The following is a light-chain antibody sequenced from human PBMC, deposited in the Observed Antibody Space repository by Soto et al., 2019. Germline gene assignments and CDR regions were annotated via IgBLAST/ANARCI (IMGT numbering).Light chain of an antibody. CDR2: EVT. CDR3: SSYAASNNFYFV. CDR1: SSDVGGYNY. Sequence: QSVLTQPPSASGSPGQSVTISCTGTSSDVGGYNYVSWYQQYPGRAPKLMIYEVTKRPSGVPDRFSGSKSGNTASLTVSGLQAVYEADYYCSSYAASNNFYFVFGGGTKVTV. V-gene: IGLV2-8*01. J-gene: IGLJ3*02.